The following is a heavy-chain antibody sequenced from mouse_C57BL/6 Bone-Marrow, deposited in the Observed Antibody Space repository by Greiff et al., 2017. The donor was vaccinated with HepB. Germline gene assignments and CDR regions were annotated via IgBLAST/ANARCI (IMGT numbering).Heavy chain of an antibody. CDR3: ASSWAMDY. V-gene: IGHV5-6*01. Sequence: DVHLVESGGDLVKPGGSLKLSCAASGFTFSSYGMSWVRQTPDKRLEWVATISSGGSYTYYPDSVKGRFTISRDNAKNTLYLQMSSLKSEDTAMYYCASSWAMDYWGQGTSVTVSS. J-gene: IGHJ4*01. CDR1: GFTFSSYG. CDR2: ISSGGSYT.